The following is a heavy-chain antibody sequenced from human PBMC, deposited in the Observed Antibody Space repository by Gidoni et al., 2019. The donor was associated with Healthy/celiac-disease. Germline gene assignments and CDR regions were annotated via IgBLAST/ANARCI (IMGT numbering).Heavy chain of an antibody. V-gene: IGHV4-4*02. CDR2: IYHSGST. D-gene: IGHD3-10*01. CDR3: ARDPGAFDI. CDR1: GGSISSSNW. J-gene: IGHJ3*02. Sequence: QVQLQEAGPGLVKPSGTLSLTSAVSGGSISSSNWWSWVRPPPGEGLEWIGEIYHSGSTNYHPCIKGRVPIPVDKSKNQFSLKLSAVPAADSAVYYCARDPGAFDIWGQGTMVTVSS.